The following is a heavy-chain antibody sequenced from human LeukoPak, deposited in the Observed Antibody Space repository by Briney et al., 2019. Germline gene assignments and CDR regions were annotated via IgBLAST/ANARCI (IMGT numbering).Heavy chain of an antibody. V-gene: IGHV4-59*01. CDR2: IYYTGGT. Sequence: SETLSLTCTVSGGSISSYYWSWIRQPPGKGLEWIGYIYYTGGTNYNPSLKSRVTISVDTSKNQFSLKLSSVTAADTAVYYCARQETAGYSTSWYDYWGQGTLVTVSS. J-gene: IGHJ4*02. CDR3: ARQETAGYSTSWYDY. D-gene: IGHD6-13*01. CDR1: GGSISSYY.